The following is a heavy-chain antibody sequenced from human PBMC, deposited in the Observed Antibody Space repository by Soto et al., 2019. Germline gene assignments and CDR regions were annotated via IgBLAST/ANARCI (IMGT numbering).Heavy chain of an antibody. D-gene: IGHD4-17*01. CDR2: INHSGGSK. J-gene: IGHJ3*02. CDR1: GYTFTSYY. V-gene: IGHV1-46*01. Sequence: GASVKVSCKASGYTFTSYYMHLVRQTPGQGLEWMGIINHSGGSKSYAQKFQGRVTMTRDTSTSTVYMELSSLRSEDTAVYYCASGMGYGDYVKNDAFDIWGQGTMVTVSS. CDR3: ASGMGYGDYVKNDAFDI.